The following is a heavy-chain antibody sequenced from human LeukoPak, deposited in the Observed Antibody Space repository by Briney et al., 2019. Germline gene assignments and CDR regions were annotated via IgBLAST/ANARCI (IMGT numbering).Heavy chain of an antibody. D-gene: IGHD3-10*01. CDR3: ARSPTMVRGVTPFDY. V-gene: IGHV4-31*03. J-gene: IGHJ4*02. CDR1: GGSISSSSYY. Sequence: SETLSLTCTVSGGSISSSSYYWGWIRQHPGKGLEWIGYIYYSGSTYYNPSLKSRVTISVDTSKNQFSLKLSSVTAADTAVYYCARSPTMVRGVTPFDYWGQGTLVTVSS. CDR2: IYYSGST.